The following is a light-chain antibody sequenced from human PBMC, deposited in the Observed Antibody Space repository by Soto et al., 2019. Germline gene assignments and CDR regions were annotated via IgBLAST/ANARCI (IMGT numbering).Light chain of an antibody. J-gene: IGKJ5*01. Sequence: AIQLTQSPSSLSASVGDRVTITCRASQGISSALAWYQQKPGKTPKLLIYDASSLESGVPSRLSGSGSGTDFTLTISSLQPEDFATYYCQQFNIYPRTFGQGTRLEIK. CDR1: QGISSA. V-gene: IGKV1-13*02. CDR2: DAS. CDR3: QQFNIYPRT.